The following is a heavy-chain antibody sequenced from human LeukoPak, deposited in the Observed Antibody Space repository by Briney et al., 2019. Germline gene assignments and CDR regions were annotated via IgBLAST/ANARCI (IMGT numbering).Heavy chain of an antibody. V-gene: IGHV3-30-3*01. CDR1: GFTFSSYA. CDR2: ISYDGSNK. J-gene: IGHJ6*02. CDR3: AKDLSPRGFSYYYYGMDV. D-gene: IGHD3-16*01. Sequence: PGGSLRLSCAASGFTFSSYAMHWVRQAPGKGLEWVAVISYDGSNKYYADSVKGRFTISRDNSKNTLYLQMNSLRAEDTAVYYCAKDLSPRGFSYYYYGMDVWGQGTTVTVSS.